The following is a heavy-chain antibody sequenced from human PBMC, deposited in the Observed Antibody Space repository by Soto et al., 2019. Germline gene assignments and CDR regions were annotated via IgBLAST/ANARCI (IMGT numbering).Heavy chain of an antibody. CDR3: ARARATIAAAAIFDC. V-gene: IGHV4-4*02. CDR2: VYRTGST. CDR1: GGSISTSNW. Sequence: QVQLQESGPGLVKPSGTLSLTCAVSGGSISTSNWWSWVRQPPGKGLEWIGEVYRTGSTNYNPSPESRVIVPVDESQNQFSLKLTSVAAADTAVYYCARARATIAAAAIFDCWGQGTLVTVSS. J-gene: IGHJ4*02. D-gene: IGHD6-13*01.